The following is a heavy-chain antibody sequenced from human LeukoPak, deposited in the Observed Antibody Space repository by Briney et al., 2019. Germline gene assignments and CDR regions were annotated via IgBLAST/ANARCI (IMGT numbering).Heavy chain of an antibody. V-gene: IGHV4-59*01. J-gene: IGHJ3*02. Sequence: PSETLSLTCSVSDGSISSYYWSWIRQPPGKGLEWIGYAYYSGTTNYNPSLKSRVTMSVDTSKNQFSLRLTSVTAADTAVYYCTRGGRWLPFDIWGQGTMVTVSS. CDR3: TRGGRWLPFDI. CDR2: AYYSGTT. CDR1: DGSISSYY. D-gene: IGHD5-24*01.